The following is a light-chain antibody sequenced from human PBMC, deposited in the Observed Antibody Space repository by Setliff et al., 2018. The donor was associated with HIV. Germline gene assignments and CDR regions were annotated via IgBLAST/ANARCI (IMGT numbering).Light chain of an antibody. CDR1: SSDVGSYNL. CDR3: CSYAGSRIFYV. V-gene: IGLV2-23*02. J-gene: IGLJ1*01. Sequence: QSALTQPASVSGSPGQSITISCTGTSSDVGSYNLVSWYQQHPGKAPKLVIYEVSKRPSGVSNRFSGSKSGNTASLTISGLQAEDEADYYCCSYAGSRIFYVFGTGTKATVL. CDR2: EVS.